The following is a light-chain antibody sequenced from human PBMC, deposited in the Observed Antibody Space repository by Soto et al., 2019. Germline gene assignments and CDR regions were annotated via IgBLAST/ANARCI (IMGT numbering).Light chain of an antibody. V-gene: IGKV3-15*01. CDR2: DAA. CDR3: QQYDDWPPT. Sequence: EIVMTQSPATPSISPGESVTLSCRASQSVSNKLAWYQQKPRQAPRLLIYDAAGRAGSVPARLSGSGSGTEFTLTISSLQSEDLAVYFCQQYDDWPPTCGQETKGDIK. J-gene: IGKJ1*01. CDR1: QSVSNK.